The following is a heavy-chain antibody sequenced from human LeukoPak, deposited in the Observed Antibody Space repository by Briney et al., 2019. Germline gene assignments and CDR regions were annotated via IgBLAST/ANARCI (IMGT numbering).Heavy chain of an antibody. D-gene: IGHD2/OR15-2a*01. V-gene: IGHV3-21*01. Sequence: PGGSLRLSCAASRFDFTTYNMNWVRQAPGKGLEWISSISSGSGRYMYYADSVKGRFTISRDNARNSLYLQMNSLRAEDTAVYFCVRSNSGDTCVDYWGQGSLVTVSP. CDR1: RFDFTTYN. CDR2: ISSGSGRYM. CDR3: VRSNSGDTCVDY. J-gene: IGHJ4*02.